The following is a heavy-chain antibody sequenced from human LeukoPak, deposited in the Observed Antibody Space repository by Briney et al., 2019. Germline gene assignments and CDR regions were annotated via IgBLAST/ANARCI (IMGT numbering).Heavy chain of an antibody. V-gene: IGHV4-59*01. CDR2: IYYTGST. Sequence: PSETLSLTCTVSGGSISSYYWSWIRQPPGKGLEWIGYIYYTGSTTYNPSLESRITISVDTSKNQSSLELTSVTAADTAVYYCARGPNYSGYGNFDYWGQGTLVTVSS. D-gene: IGHD5-12*01. CDR1: GGSISSYY. CDR3: ARGPNYSGYGNFDY. J-gene: IGHJ4*02.